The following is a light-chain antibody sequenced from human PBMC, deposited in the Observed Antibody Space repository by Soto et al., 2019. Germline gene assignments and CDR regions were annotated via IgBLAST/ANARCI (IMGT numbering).Light chain of an antibody. CDR2: AAS. CDR3: QQSYRTPPIT. Sequence: DIQMTQSPSSLSASVGARVTITCRASQSISSYLNWYQQKPGKAPKLLLYAASSLQSGVPSRFSGSGSGTDFTLTISSLQPEDFATYYCQQSYRTPPITFGQGTRLEIK. J-gene: IGKJ5*01. CDR1: QSISSY. V-gene: IGKV1-39*01.